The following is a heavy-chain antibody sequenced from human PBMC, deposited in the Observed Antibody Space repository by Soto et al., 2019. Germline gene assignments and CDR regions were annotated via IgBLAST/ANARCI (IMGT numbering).Heavy chain of an antibody. D-gene: IGHD6-19*01. Sequence: VGSLRLSCAASGFTFSSYAMSWVRQAPGKGLEWVSAISDSGGSTYYADSVKGRFTISRDNSKNTLYLQMNSLRAEDTAVYYCAKDIYSSAKVGPLDYWGQGTLVTVSS. CDR3: AKDIYSSAKVGPLDY. J-gene: IGHJ4*02. V-gene: IGHV3-23*01. CDR2: ISDSGGST. CDR1: GFTFSSYA.